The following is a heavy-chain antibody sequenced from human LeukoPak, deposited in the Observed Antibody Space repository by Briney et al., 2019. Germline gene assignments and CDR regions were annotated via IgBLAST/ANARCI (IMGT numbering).Heavy chain of an antibody. CDR1: GFTFSSYE. D-gene: IGHD4-17*01. V-gene: IGHV3-48*03. Sequence: PGGTLRLSCAASGFTFSSYEMNWVRQAPGKGLEWVSYISSGGTTTYYADSVKGRFTISRDNTKNTLYLQMNSLRAEDTAVYYCARVLDYGDYYYYGMDVWGQGTTVTVSS. CDR3: ARVLDYGDYYYYGMDV. J-gene: IGHJ6*02. CDR2: ISSGGTTT.